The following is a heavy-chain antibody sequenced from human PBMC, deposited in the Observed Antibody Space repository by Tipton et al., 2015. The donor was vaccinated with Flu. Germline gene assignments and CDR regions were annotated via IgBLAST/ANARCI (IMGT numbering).Heavy chain of an antibody. CDR3: ARVPYYYGSGSYPDY. CDR2: ISYDGSNK. D-gene: IGHD3-10*01. J-gene: IGHJ4*02. CDR1: GFTFSSYA. V-gene: IGHV3-30*01. Sequence: RSLRLSCAASGFTFSSYAMHWVRQAPGKGLEWVAVISYDGSNKYYADSVKGRFTISRDNSKNTLYLQMNSLRAEDTAVYYCARVPYYYGSGSYPDYWGQGTLVTVSS.